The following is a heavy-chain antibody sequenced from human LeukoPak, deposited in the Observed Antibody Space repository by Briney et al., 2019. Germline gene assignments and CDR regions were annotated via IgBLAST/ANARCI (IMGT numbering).Heavy chain of an antibody. CDR2: ISSSGSTI. CDR1: GFTFSDYY. J-gene: IGHJ6*02. V-gene: IGHV3-11*04. Sequence: GGSLRLSCAASGFTFSDYYMSWIRQAPGKGLEWVSYISSSGSTIYYADSVKGRFTISRDNSKNTLFLQMNSLRAEDTAVYYCAKERLGSLYYYAMDVWGQGTTVTVS. CDR3: AKERLGSLYYYAMDV. D-gene: IGHD7-27*01.